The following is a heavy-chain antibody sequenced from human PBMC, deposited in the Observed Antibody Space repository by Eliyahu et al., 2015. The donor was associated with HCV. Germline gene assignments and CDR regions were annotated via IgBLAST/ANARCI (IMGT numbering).Heavy chain of an antibody. J-gene: IGHJ3*02. V-gene: IGHV3-64D*06. Sequence: EVQLVESGGGLVQPGGSLXLSCSASGFTFSXYTMYWVRQAPGKGLEYVSAISSNGGSTYYADSVKGRFTVSRDNSKNTLYLQMSSLRAEDTAVYYCVKGRVLTAMLTAFHIWGQGTMVTVSS. CDR2: ISSNGGST. CDR1: GFTFSXYT. CDR3: VKGRVLTAMLTAFHI. D-gene: IGHD5-18*01.